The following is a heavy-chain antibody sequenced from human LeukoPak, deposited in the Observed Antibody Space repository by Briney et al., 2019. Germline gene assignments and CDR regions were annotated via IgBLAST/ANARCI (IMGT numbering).Heavy chain of an antibody. Sequence: GGSLRLSCVASGFSFSLYSMKWVRQAPGKGLEWVSYISDTSAMYYADSVRGRFTISRDNAKNSLFQQMNSLRVEDTGVYYCARDGGYSGYDADCWGQGTLVTVSS. CDR1: GFSFSLYS. CDR2: ISDTSAM. V-gene: IGHV3-48*01. D-gene: IGHD5-12*01. J-gene: IGHJ4*02. CDR3: ARDGGYSGYDADC.